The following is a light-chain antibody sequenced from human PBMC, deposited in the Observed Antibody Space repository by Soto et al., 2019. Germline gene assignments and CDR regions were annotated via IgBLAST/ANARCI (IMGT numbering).Light chain of an antibody. V-gene: IGLV1-44*01. CDR1: SSNIGSNT. J-gene: IGLJ2*01. Sequence: QSVLTQPPSASGTPGQRVTISCSGSSSNIGSNTVNWYQQVPGTAPKLLIYSNDQRPSGVPDRFSGSKSGTSASLAISGLQSEDEADYYCAAWDDSLNGPYVVFGGGTQLTVL. CDR2: SND. CDR3: AAWDDSLNGPYVV.